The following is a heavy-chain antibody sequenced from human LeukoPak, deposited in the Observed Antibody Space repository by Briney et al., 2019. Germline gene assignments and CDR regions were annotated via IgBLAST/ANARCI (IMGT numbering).Heavy chain of an antibody. Sequence: GGSLRLSCAASGFTVSSNYMSWVRQAPGKGLEWVSVIYSGGSTYYADSVKGRFTISRDNSKNTLYLLMNSLRAEDTAVYYCARGLYGAGSYTRIPQHYYFDYRGQGTLVTVSS. D-gene: IGHD3-10*01. CDR1: GFTVSSNY. CDR2: IYSGGST. CDR3: ARGLYGAGSYTRIPQHYYFDY. V-gene: IGHV3-66*02. J-gene: IGHJ4*02.